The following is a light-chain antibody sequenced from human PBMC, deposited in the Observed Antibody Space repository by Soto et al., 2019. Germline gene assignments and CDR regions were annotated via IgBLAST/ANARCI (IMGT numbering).Light chain of an antibody. J-gene: IGKJ5*01. Sequence: EVVMRQSPATLSVSPGEGATLSCRASQGIGDTLAWYQHKPGQTPRLLIYGVSSRATGGPVSFSGSGSGTAFTLTISRLEPEDFAVYYCQQYVSAPITFGQGTRLEIK. CDR2: GVS. V-gene: IGKV3-20*01. CDR3: QQYVSAPIT. CDR1: QGIGDT.